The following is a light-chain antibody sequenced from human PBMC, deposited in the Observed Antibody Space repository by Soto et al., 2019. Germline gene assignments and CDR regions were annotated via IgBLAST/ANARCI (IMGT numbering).Light chain of an antibody. CDR1: QSISNW. V-gene: IGKV1-5*01. J-gene: IGKJ2*01. CDR2: DAS. CDR3: QQSDSTPYT. Sequence: DIQMTQSASTLSASLGDRVTITCRASQSISNWLAWYQQKPGKAPKLLIYDASSLESGVPSRFSGSGYGTEFNLTIASLQTEDFSTYYCQQSDSTPYTFGQGTKVDIK.